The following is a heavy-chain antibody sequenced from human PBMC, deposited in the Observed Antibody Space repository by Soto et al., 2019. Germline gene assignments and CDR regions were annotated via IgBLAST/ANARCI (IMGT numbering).Heavy chain of an antibody. Sequence: EVQLVESGGGLVQPGRSLRLSCAASGFTFDDYAMHWVRQAPGKGLEWVSGISWNSGSIGYADSVKGRFTISRDNAKNSLYLQMNSLRAEDPALYYCAKSRAVAGTHFDYWGQGTLVTVSS. CDR1: GFTFDDYA. CDR2: ISWNSGSI. CDR3: AKSRAVAGTHFDY. J-gene: IGHJ4*02. D-gene: IGHD6-19*01. V-gene: IGHV3-9*01.